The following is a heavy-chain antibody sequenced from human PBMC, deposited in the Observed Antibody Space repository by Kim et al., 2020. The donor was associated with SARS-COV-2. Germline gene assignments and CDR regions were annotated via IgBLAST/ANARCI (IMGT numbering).Heavy chain of an antibody. CDR2: INGGNNNT. CDR3: ARGVWFGDSDYYGLDV. V-gene: IGHV1-3*01. D-gene: IGHD3-10*01. CDR1: GYSFTAYV. Sequence: ASVKVSCKASGYSFTAYVMYWVRQAPGQRLEWMGWINGGNNNTEYSESFQGRVTIASDTSASTAYMELNSLRSEDTGVYYCARGVWFGDSDYYGLDVWGQGTTVTVSS. J-gene: IGHJ6*02.